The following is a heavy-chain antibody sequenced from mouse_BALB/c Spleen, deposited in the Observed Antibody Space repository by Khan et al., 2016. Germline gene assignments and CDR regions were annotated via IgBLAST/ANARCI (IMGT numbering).Heavy chain of an antibody. J-gene: IGHJ3*01. CDR3: ARSCSYRYACAY. CDR1: GFSLTSYG. Sequence: VQLQESGPGLVQPSQSLSITCTVSGFSLTSYGVHWVRQSPGKGLEWLGAIWSGGSTDYNAAVISRLSISKDNSKSQVVFKMNSLQANDTDIYDCARSCSYRYACAYWGQGTLVTVSA. CDR2: IWSGGST. D-gene: IGHD2-14*01. V-gene: IGHV2-2*02.